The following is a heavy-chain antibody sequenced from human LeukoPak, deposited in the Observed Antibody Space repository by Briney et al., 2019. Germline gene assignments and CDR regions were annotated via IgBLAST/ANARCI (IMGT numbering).Heavy chain of an antibody. D-gene: IGHD6-13*01. V-gene: IGHV1-2*02. CDR2: INPNSGGT. CDR3: ARLSYSSSWYFDY. J-gene: IGHJ4*02. CDR1: VYTFTGYY. Sequence: GASANVSCKASVYTFTGYYMHWVRQAPGQGLELMGWINPNSGGTNYAQKFQGRVTMTRDTSISTAYMELSRLRSDDTAVYYCARLSYSSSWYFDYWGQGTLVTVSS.